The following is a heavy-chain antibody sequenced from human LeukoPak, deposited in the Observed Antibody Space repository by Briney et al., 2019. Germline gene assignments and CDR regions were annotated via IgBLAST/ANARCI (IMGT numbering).Heavy chain of an antibody. CDR1: GFTFSSYG. D-gene: IGHD2-15*01. CDR2: IPYGGSVK. CDR3: EAGGGGMDV. Sequence: SGGSLSLSCTASGFTFSSYGMHWVRQAPGRGLEWVAAIPYGGSVKYYVDSVKGRFTISRDNAKDSLYLQMNSLRAEDTAVYYCEAGGGGMDVWGQGTTVTVSS. J-gene: IGHJ6*02. V-gene: IGHV3-33*03.